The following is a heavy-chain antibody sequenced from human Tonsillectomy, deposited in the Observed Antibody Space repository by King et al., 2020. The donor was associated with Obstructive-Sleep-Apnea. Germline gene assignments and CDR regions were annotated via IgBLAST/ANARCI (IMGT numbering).Heavy chain of an antibody. CDR2: IKYDGGKK. V-gene: IGHV3-7*03. CDR3: ARDEGPVGATFGMDV. J-gene: IGHJ6*02. D-gene: IGHD1-26*01. CDR1: GFTFSIYW. Sequence: VQLVESGGDLVQPGGSLRLSCAASGFTFSIYWMSWVRQAPGKGLEWVANIKYDGGKKYYVDSVKGRFTISRDNAKNSLYLQMNSLRAEDTAVYYCARDEGPVGATFGMDVWGQGTTVTVSS.